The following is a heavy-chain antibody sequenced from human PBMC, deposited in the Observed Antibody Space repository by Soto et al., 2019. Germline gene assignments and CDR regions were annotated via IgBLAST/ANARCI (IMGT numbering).Heavy chain of an antibody. CDR3: ARVTGHYYYGMDV. D-gene: IGHD3-10*01. CDR2: IYHSGST. J-gene: IGHJ6*02. CDR1: GGSISSSNW. V-gene: IGHV4-4*02. Sequence: QVQLQESGPGLVKPSGTLSLTCAVSGGSISSSNWWSWVRQPPGKGLEWIGEIYHSGSTNYNPPPXXRXXISVDKSKNQFSLKLSSVTAADTAVYYCARVTGHYYYGMDVWGQGTTVTVSS.